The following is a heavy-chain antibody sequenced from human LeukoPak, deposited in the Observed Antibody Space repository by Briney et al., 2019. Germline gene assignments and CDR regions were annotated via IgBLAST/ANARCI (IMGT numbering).Heavy chain of an antibody. CDR3: ATHGYSELRYFDWSTNE. Sequence: PGGSLRLSCIASGFTFSSYCMHWVRQDPRKGLVWVSRINGDGRNINYADSVRGRFTISRDNAKKSLYLQMDSLRAEDTAVYYCATHGYSELRYFDWSTNEWGQGTLVTVSS. CDR2: INGDGRNI. J-gene: IGHJ4*02. V-gene: IGHV3-74*01. D-gene: IGHD3-9*01. CDR1: GFTFSSYC.